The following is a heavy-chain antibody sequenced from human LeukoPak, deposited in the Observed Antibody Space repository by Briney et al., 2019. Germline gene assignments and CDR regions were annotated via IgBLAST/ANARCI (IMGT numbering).Heavy chain of an antibody. CDR1: GGTFSSFA. D-gene: IGHD3-9*01. Sequence: WASVKVSCKASGGTFSSFAINWVRQAPGQGLEWMGWINPKSGGTNEAQKFHDRVTMTRDTSIRTAYMEVSRLRSDDTAVYYCARSPDILTGENFDYWGQGTLVTVSS. J-gene: IGHJ4*02. V-gene: IGHV1-2*02. CDR3: ARSPDILTGENFDY. CDR2: INPKSGGT.